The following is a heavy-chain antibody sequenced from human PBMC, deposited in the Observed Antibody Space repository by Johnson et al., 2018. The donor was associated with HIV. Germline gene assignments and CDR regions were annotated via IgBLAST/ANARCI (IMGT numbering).Heavy chain of an antibody. CDR1: GFTFDDYA. Sequence: VQLVESGGGLIQPGTSLRLSCAASGFTFDDYAMHWVRQIPGKGLEWVANIKQDGSEKYSVDSLKGRFTISRDNAKSTLYLQMNSLRAEDTAVYYCARAGYGDFWDAFDIWGQGTMVTVSS. D-gene: IGHD4-17*01. J-gene: IGHJ3*02. CDR2: IKQDGSEK. CDR3: ARAGYGDFWDAFDI. V-gene: IGHV3-7*01.